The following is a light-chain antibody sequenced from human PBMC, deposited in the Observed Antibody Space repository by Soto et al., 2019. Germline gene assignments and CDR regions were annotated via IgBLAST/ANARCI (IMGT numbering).Light chain of an antibody. V-gene: IGLV2-14*01. CDR2: DVS. Sequence: QSVLTQPASVSGSPGQSITISCPGTASNVGGYNYVSWYQQHPGKAPKLMIYDVSNRPSGVSNRFSGSKSGNTASLTISGLQAGDEADYYCSSYTTSSTLVVLGGGTKVTVL. CDR3: SSYTTSSTLVV. CDR1: ASNVGGYNY. J-gene: IGLJ2*01.